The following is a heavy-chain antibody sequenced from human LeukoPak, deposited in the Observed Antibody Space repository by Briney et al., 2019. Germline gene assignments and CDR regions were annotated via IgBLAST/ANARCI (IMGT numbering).Heavy chain of an antibody. D-gene: IGHD6-13*01. V-gene: IGHV3-30*03. CDR1: GFTFSSYG. CDR2: ISYDGSNK. CDR3: ALYSSSWYGFDY. Sequence: GGSLRLSCAASGFTFSSYGMHWVRQAPGKGLEWVAVISYDGSNKYYADSVKGRFTISRDNSKNTLHLQMNSLRAEDTAVYYCALYSSSWYGFDYWGQGTLVTVSS. J-gene: IGHJ4*02.